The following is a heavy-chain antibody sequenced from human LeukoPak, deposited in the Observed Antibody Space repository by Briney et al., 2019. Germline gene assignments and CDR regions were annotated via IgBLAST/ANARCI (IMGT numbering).Heavy chain of an antibody. CDR3: ARGLSGYYYDSSGYFDT. V-gene: IGHV3-64*01. CDR1: GFTFSSYA. J-gene: IGHJ5*02. D-gene: IGHD3-22*01. Sequence: QPGGSLRLSCAASGFTFSSYAMHWVRQAPGKGLEYVSAISSNGGSTYYANSVKGRFTISRDNSKNTLYLQMGSLRAEDMAVYYCARGLSGYYYDSSGYFDTWGQGTLVTVSS. CDR2: ISSNGGST.